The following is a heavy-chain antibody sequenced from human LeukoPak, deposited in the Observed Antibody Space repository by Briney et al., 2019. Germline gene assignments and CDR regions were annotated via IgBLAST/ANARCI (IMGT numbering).Heavy chain of an antibody. CDR1: GYTFTDYY. V-gene: IGHV1-46*01. J-gene: IGHJ4*02. CDR3: ARDHNSGSNKGSFDY. Sequence: GASVKVSCKASGYTFTDYYMHWVRQAPGRGLEWMGIFNPSVATTNYAQKFQGRVTMTRDMSTTTVYMDLSSLRSEDTAIYYCARDHNSGSNKGSFDYWGQGTLVTVSA. D-gene: IGHD1-26*01. CDR2: FNPSVATT.